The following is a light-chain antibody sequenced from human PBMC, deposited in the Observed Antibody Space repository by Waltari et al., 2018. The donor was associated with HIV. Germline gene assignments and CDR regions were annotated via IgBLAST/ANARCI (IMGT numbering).Light chain of an antibody. V-gene: IGLV6-57*04. CDR1: SGSISSNY. CDR3: QSYSDTSFWM. Sequence: NFMLTQPHSVSESPGKTVTIPCTRSSGSISSNYVHRYQQRPGSVPSSVIYEDNRRPSGVPDRFSGSIDSSSNSASLTISGLKTEDEADYYCQSYSDTSFWMFGGGTKVTVL. J-gene: IGLJ3*02. CDR2: EDN.